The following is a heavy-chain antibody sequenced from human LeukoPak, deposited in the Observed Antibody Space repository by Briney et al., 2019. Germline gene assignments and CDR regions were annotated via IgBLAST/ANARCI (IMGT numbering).Heavy chain of an antibody. J-gene: IGHJ4*02. Sequence: GESLKISCAASGLTFSNYGMHWVRQAPGKGLEWVAFVRYDGSDKYYADSVKGRFTISRDNSENTLFLQMNSLRAEDTAVYYCAKDRGYFDYWGQGTLVAVSS. CDR1: GLTFSNYG. CDR2: VRYDGSDK. V-gene: IGHV3-30*02. CDR3: AKDRGYFDY.